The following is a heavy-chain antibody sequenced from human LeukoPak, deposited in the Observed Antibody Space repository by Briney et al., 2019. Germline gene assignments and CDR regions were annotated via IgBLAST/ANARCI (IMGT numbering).Heavy chain of an antibody. Sequence: SETLSLTCTVSGGSISSSDYYWGWLRHPPGKGLEWIGSIYYSGSTYYNPTLKSRVTISVDTSKNQFSLKLSSVTAADTAVYYCARHRVVGQYLVYFDYWGQGTLVTVSS. D-gene: IGHD1-26*01. CDR1: GGSISSSDYY. V-gene: IGHV4-39*01. J-gene: IGHJ4*02. CDR2: IYYSGST. CDR3: ARHRVVGQYLVYFDY.